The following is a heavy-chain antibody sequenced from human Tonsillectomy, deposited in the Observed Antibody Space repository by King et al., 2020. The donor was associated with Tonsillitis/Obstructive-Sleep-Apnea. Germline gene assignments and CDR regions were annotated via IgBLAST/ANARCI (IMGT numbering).Heavy chain of an antibody. D-gene: IGHD1-1*01. CDR2: IKSKTYGGTT. V-gene: IGHV3-15*01. CDR1: GFSFTNAW. CDR3: VTEGVEDDY. Sequence: VQLVESGGGLVKPGGSLRLSCRGSGFSFTNAWMSWVRQAPGKGLEWVGRIKSKTYGGTTDYAVPGKGRFSISRDDSTNTVYLQMDSLKTEDTAVYYCVTEGVEDDYWGQGNLVTVSS. J-gene: IGHJ4*02.